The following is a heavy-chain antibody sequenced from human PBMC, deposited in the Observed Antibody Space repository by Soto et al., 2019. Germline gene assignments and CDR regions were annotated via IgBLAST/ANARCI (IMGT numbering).Heavy chain of an antibody. CDR1: GGSISSGGYY. CDR2: IYYSGST. Sequence: PSETLSLTCTVSGGSISSGGYYWSWIRQHPGKGLEWIGYIYYSGSTYYNPSLESRVTISVDTSKNQFSLKLSSVTAADTAVYYCARDRYYDSSGYYKSDAFDIWGQGTMVTVSS. D-gene: IGHD3-22*01. CDR3: ARDRYYDSSGYYKSDAFDI. V-gene: IGHV4-31*03. J-gene: IGHJ3*02.